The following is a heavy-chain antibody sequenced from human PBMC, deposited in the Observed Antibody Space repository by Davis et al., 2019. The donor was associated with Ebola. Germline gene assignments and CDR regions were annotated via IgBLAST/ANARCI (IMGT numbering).Heavy chain of an antibody. V-gene: IGHV4-31*03. CDR1: GGSISSGGYY. CDR3: AGGTIFGVVNPYYYYGMDV. Sequence: SETLSLTCTVSGGSISSGGYYWSWIRQHPGKGLEWIGYIYYSGSTYYNPSLKSRVTISVDTSKNQFSVKLSSVTAADTAVYYCAGGTIFGVVNPYYYYGMDVWGQGTTVTVSS. J-gene: IGHJ6*02. CDR2: IYYSGST. D-gene: IGHD3-3*01.